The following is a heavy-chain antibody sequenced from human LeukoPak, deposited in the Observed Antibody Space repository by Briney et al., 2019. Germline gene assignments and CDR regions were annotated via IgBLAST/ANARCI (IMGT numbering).Heavy chain of an antibody. V-gene: IGHV3-30*04. J-gene: IGHJ4*02. CDR1: GFTFSNYA. Sequence: GGSLRLSCAASGFTFSNYAMHWVRQAPGKGLEWVAVISSDGRKKDYTDSVKGRFTISRDNAKDSLYLQMNSLRAEDTAVYYCARDNPSGYWGQGTLVTVSS. CDR3: ARDNPSGY. D-gene: IGHD3-10*01. CDR2: ISSDGRKK.